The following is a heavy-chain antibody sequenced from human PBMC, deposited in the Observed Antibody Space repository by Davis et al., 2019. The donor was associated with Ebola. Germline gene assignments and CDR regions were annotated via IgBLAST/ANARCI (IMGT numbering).Heavy chain of an antibody. CDR2: IDPSDSYT. D-gene: IGHD6-6*01. CDR1: GYSFTSYW. CDR3: ARTEYSSSPVGVKEDYYYYYGMDV. V-gene: IGHV5-10-1*01. Sequence: PGGSLRLSCKGSGYSFTSYWISWVRQMPGKGLEWMGRIDPSDSYTNYSPSFQGHVTISADKSISTAYLQWSSLKASDTAMYYCARTEYSSSPVGVKEDYYYYYGMDVWGQGTTVTVSS. J-gene: IGHJ6*02.